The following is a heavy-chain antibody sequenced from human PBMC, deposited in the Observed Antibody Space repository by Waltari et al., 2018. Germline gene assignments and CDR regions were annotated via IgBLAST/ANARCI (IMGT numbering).Heavy chain of an antibody. Sequence: QVQLQESGPGLVQPSQTLSLTCSVSGFSLSSGSYYWSCIRQHPRKGLEWIGYISHSGDTDYSPSFRSRLTLSVDTSKNQFSLKLNSVTAADTGVYFCAGRGAKMFSIWGRGTLVTVSS. CDR1: GFSLSSGSYY. V-gene: IGHV4-31*02. J-gene: IGHJ4*02. D-gene: IGHD3-3*02. CDR2: ISHSGDT. CDR3: AGRGAKMFSI.